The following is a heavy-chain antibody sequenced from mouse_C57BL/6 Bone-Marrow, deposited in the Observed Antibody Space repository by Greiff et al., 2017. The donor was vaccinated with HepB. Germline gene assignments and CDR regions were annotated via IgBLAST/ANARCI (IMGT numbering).Heavy chain of an antibody. CDR3: ARRDYYGSSGYYFDY. J-gene: IGHJ2*01. CDR1: GYTFTSYW. D-gene: IGHD1-1*01. CDR2: IDPSDSET. V-gene: IGHV1-52*01. Sequence: QVQLQQPGAELVRPGSSVKLSCKASGYTFTSYWMHWVKQRPIQGLEWIGNIDPSDSETHYNQKFKDKATLTVDKSSSTAYMQLSSLTSEDSAVYYCARRDYYGSSGYYFDYWGQGTTLTVSS.